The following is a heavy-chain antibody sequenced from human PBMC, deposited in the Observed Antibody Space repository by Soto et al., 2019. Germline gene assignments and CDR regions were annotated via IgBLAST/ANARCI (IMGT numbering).Heavy chain of an antibody. J-gene: IGHJ4*02. CDR2: YFESGRN. CDR3: ARGGSMIRRRNFFDX. D-gene: IGHD3-22*01. CDR1: SVPITEYS. Sequence: PSDTLSLTFNVSSVPITEYSWSWVRQSPGKGLEWILNYFESGRNMYNPSLKSRVNISVETSKNLFSLKLSSVTAADTSVYHCARGGSMIRRRNFFDXWGQGVPVTVSX. V-gene: IGHV4-59*07.